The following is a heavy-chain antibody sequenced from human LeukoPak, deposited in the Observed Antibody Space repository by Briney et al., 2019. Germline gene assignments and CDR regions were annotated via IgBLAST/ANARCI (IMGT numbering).Heavy chain of an antibody. J-gene: IGHJ4*02. V-gene: IGHV1-2*02. Sequence: ASVKVSCKASGYTFTGYYLHCVRQAPGQGLEWMGWINPNTGGTNYAQKFQGRVTMTRDTSISTAYMELSRLRSDDPAVYYCARSQYELSYFDYWGQGTLVTVSS. CDR1: GYTFTGYY. D-gene: IGHD1-26*01. CDR2: INPNTGGT. CDR3: ARSQYELSYFDY.